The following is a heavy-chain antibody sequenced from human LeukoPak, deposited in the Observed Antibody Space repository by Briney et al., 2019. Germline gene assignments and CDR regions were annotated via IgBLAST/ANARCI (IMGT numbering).Heavy chain of an antibody. CDR1: GFTFSSYW. CDR3: AKELNYVASMVDY. CDR2: INSDGSAT. V-gene: IGHV3-74*01. D-gene: IGHD3-10*01. Sequence: GGSLRLSCAASGFTFSSYWLHWVRQAPGKGLVWVSRINSDGSATTYAGSVKGRFTISRDNAKNTLYLQMNSLRAEDTAVYYCAKELNYVASMVDYWGQGTLVTVSS. J-gene: IGHJ4*02.